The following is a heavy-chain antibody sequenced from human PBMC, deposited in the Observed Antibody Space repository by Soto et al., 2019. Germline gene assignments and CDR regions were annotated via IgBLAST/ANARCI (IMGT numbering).Heavy chain of an antibody. CDR1: GFTCSSYA. V-gene: IGHV3-23*01. D-gene: IGHD3-22*01. CDR3: ARAGSGYFFYFDH. CDR2: ISDTGGST. J-gene: IGHJ4*02. Sequence: GGSLRLSCAASGFTCSSYAMSWVRQAPGKGLEWVSAISDTGGSTYYADSVKGRFTISRDNSKNTLYLQMNSLRVEDTAVYHCARAGSGYFFYFDHWGQGTLVTVSS.